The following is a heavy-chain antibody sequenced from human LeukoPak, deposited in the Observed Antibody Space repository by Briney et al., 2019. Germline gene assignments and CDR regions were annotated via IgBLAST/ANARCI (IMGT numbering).Heavy chain of an antibody. CDR3: ARAPRDDLDYYGSGYPSWFDP. J-gene: IGHJ5*02. CDR1: GYTFTSYG. Sequence: GASVKVSCKASGYTFTSYGISWVRQAPGQGLEWMGWISAYNGNTNYAQKLQGRVTMTTDTSTSTAYMELRSLRSDDTAVYYCARAPRDDLDYYGSGYPSWFDPWGQGTLVTVSS. CDR2: ISAYNGNT. V-gene: IGHV1-18*01. D-gene: IGHD3-10*01.